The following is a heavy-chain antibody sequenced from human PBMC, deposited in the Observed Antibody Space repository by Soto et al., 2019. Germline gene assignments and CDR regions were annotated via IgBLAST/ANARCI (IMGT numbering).Heavy chain of an antibody. V-gene: IGHV5-51*01. D-gene: IGHD6-13*01. CDR3: ARHRLYSSSWTTFDY. CDR2: IYPSNSDT. CDR1: GYNFAIYW. Sequence: GESLKISCHASGYNFAIYWIGWVRQMPGKGLEWMGIIYPSNSDTKYNPSFQGQVTISANKSINTAYLQLSSLTASDTAVYYCARHRLYSSSWTTFDYWGQGALVTVSS. J-gene: IGHJ4*02.